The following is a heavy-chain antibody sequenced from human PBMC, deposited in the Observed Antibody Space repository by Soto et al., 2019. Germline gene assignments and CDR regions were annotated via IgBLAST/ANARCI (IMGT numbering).Heavy chain of an antibody. CDR1: GFTFSSYA. D-gene: IGHD1-7*01. V-gene: IGHV3-23*01. CDR3: AKGNWNYRFDY. CDR2: ISDSGTTT. J-gene: IGHJ4*02. Sequence: GGSLRRSCSASGFTFSSYAMSWVRQAPGKGLEWVSAISDSGTTTHYADSVKGRFTISRDNSKNTLYVQMNSLRAEDTAIYYCAKGNWNYRFDYWGQGTLVTVSS.